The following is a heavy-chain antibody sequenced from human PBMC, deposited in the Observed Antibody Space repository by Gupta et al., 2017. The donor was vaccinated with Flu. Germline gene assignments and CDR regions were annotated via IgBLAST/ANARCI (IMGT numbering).Heavy chain of an antibody. V-gene: IGHV3-7*01. Sequence: VRQAPGKGLEWVANIKQDGSEKYYVDSVKGRFTISRDNAKNSLYLQMNSLRAEDTAVYYCARCGSGGSCFHPTWGQGTLVTVSS. D-gene: IGHD2-15*01. CDR2: IKQDGSEK. J-gene: IGHJ5*02. CDR3: ARCGSGGSCFHPT.